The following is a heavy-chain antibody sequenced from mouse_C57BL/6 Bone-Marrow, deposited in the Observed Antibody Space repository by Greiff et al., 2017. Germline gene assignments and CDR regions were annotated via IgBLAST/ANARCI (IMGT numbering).Heavy chain of an antibody. V-gene: IGHV1-39*01. Sequence: EVKLMESGPELVKPGASVKISCKASGYSFTDYNMNWVKQSNGKSLEWIGVINPNYGTTSYNQKFKGKATLTVDQSSSTAYMQLNSLTSEDSAVYYCARICDGYYYAMDYWGQGTSVTVSS. CDR3: ARICDGYYYAMDY. CDR1: GYSFTDYN. D-gene: IGHD2-3*01. CDR2: INPNYGTT. J-gene: IGHJ4*01.